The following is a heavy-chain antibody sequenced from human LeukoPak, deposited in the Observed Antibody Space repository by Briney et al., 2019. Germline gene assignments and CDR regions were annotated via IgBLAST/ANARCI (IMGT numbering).Heavy chain of an antibody. J-gene: IGHJ4*02. V-gene: IGHV3-74*01. CDR1: GFTFSSYW. Sequence: QTGGSLRLSCAASGFTFSSYWMHWVRQAPGKGLVWVSRINRGGSSTSYADSVKGRFTISRDNAKNTLYLQMNSLRAEDTAVYYCARDTDTVTTILDYWGQGTLVTVSS. D-gene: IGHD4-17*01. CDR2: INRGGSST. CDR3: ARDTDTVTTILDY.